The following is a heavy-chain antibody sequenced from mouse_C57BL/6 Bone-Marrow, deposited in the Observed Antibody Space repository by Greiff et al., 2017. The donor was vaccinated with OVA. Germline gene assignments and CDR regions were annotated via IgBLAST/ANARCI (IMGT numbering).Heavy chain of an antibody. D-gene: IGHD1-3*01. CDR2: IYPGGGST. V-gene: IGHV1-55*01. CDR3: ARGESFWFFSYAMDY. J-gene: IGHJ4*01. CDR1: GYTFTSYW. Sequence: QVQLQQPGAELVKPGASVKMSCKASGYTFTSYWITWVKQRPGQGLEWIGDIYPGGGSTNYNEKFKSKATLTVDTSSSTAYMQLSSLTSEDSAVYYCARGESFWFFSYAMDYWGQGTSVTVSS.